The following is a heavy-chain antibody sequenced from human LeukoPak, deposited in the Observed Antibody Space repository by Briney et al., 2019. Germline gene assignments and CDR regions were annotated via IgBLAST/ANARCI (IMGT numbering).Heavy chain of an antibody. Sequence: PSETLSLTCAVYGGSFSGYYWSWIRQPPGKGLEWIGEINHSGSTNYNPSLKSRVTISVDTSKNQFSLKLSSVTAADTAVYYCARPDSSGYHAFDIWGQGTMVTVSS. CDR1: GGSFSGYY. J-gene: IGHJ3*02. D-gene: IGHD3-22*01. V-gene: IGHV4-34*01. CDR3: ARPDSSGYHAFDI. CDR2: INHSGST.